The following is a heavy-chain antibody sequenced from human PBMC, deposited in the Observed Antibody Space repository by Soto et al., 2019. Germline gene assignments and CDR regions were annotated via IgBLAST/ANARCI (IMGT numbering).Heavy chain of an antibody. CDR1: GYTFTDYW. V-gene: IGHV5-51*01. CDR2: IYPGDSDT. D-gene: IGHD3-22*01. CDR3: ATPTYYYDSSGRETTSEYFQH. Sequence: GESLKISCKGSGYTFTDYWIGWVRQLPGKGLEWMGIIYPGDSDTRYSPSFQGQVTISADKSISTAYLQWSSLKASDTAMYYCATPTYYYDSSGRETTSEYFQHWGQGTLVTVSS. J-gene: IGHJ1*01.